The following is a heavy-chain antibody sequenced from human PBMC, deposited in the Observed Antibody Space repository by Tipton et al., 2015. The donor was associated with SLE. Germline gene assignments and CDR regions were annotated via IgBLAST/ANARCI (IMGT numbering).Heavy chain of an antibody. J-gene: IGHJ4*02. CDR3: ARGPRKDYFEN. CDR2: FYPGGTT. V-gene: IGHV4-4*07. Sequence: TLSLTCTVSGDSISNYSWGWIRQSAGKGLEWMGRFYPGGTTSSNPSFKSRVTMSADTSKNQFSLKLNSVTAADTAVYYCARGPRKDYFENWGQGTLVTVSS. CDR1: GDSISNYS.